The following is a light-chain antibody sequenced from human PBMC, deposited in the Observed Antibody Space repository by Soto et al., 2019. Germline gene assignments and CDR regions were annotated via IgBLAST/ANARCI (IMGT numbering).Light chain of an antibody. J-gene: IGKJ1*01. CDR1: QSVTNSE. CDR3: QNHGTT. CDR2: AAS. Sequence: IVMTQSPATLSVSPGERATLSCRASQSVTNSELAWYQQKPGQAPRLLIYAASSRATGIPDRFSGGGSGTDFTLTISRREPEDSAVYYCQNHGTTFGQGTKADIK. V-gene: IGKV3-20*01.